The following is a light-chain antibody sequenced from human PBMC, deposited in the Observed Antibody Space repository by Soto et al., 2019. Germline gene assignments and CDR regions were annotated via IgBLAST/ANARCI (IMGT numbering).Light chain of an antibody. J-gene: IGKJ1*01. CDR3: QQYNTYWT. Sequence: DIQMTQSPSTLSASVGDRVTITCRASQSISSWLAWYQQKPGKAPKLLIYKASSLESGVPSRFSGSGSRTDFTLTISSLQPDDFATQYCQQYNTYWTFGQGTKVEIK. V-gene: IGKV1-5*03. CDR2: KAS. CDR1: QSISSW.